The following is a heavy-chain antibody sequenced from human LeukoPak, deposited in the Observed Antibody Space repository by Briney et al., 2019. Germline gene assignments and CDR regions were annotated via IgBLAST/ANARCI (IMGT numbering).Heavy chain of an antibody. J-gene: IGHJ4*02. CDR1: GFTFSNAW. D-gene: IGHD3-16*01. Sequence: PGGSLRLSCAASGFTFSNAWMSWVRQAPGKGLECISGFSGSGGSTYYADSVKGRFTISRDNSKNTLYLQMNSLRAEDTAVYYCAKGGSSTESDYWGQGTLVTVSS. CDR3: AKGGSSTESDY. CDR2: FSGSGGST. V-gene: IGHV3-23*01.